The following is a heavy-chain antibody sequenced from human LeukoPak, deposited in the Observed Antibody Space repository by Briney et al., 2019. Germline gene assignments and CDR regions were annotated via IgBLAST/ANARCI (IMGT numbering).Heavy chain of an antibody. J-gene: IGHJ4*02. CDR1: GFYFNPYW. CDR3: AREYYSSFDY. D-gene: IGHD2-21*01. V-gene: IGHV3-7*01. CDR2: ISHDGYST. Sequence: GESLRLSCVASGFYFNPYWMAWVRQAPGKGLEWVATISHDGYSTFYVDSVRGRFSISRDNAPNSLFLQMSSLRVDDTAVYYCAREYYSSFDYWGQGALVTVSS.